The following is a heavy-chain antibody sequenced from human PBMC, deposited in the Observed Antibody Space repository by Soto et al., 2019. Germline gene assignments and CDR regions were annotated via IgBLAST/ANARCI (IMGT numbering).Heavy chain of an antibody. D-gene: IGHD5-12*01. Sequence: VQLVQSGAEVKKPGSSVKVSCKASGGTFSSYTISWVRQAPGQGLEWMGRIIPILGIANDAQKFQGRVTITADKSTSTAYMELSSLRSEDTAVYYCARDPGSGYDPYYFDYWGQGTLVTVSS. V-gene: IGHV1-69*08. J-gene: IGHJ4*02. CDR1: GGTFSSYT. CDR3: ARDPGSGYDPYYFDY. CDR2: IIPILGIA.